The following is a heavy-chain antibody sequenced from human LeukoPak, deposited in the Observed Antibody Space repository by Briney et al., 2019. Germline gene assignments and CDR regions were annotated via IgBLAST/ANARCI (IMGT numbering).Heavy chain of an antibody. J-gene: IGHJ6*02. CDR3: ARHSYCSSITCYYYYGMDV. V-gene: IGHV5-51*01. D-gene: IGHD2-2*01. Sequence: GDSLKISCEGSGYSFTSYWIGWVRQIPGKGLEWMGIIYPGDSETRYSPSFQGQVTISVDKSISTAYLQWSSLKASDTAMYYCARHSYCSSITCYYYYGMDVWGQGTTVTVSS. CDR1: GYSFTSYW. CDR2: IYPGDSET.